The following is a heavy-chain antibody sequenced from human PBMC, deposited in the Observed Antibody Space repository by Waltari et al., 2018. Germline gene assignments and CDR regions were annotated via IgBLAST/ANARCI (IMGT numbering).Heavy chain of an antibody. Sequence: QLQLQESGPGLVKPSETLSLTCTVSGGSISSISYYWGWIRQPPGKGLEWIGSFYYSGSTYYNTSLKRRVTISVDTSNNQFSLKLSYVTAADTAVYYCARDRYSSSSWGYWGQGTLVTVSS. CDR2: FYYSGST. V-gene: IGHV4-39*07. CDR3: ARDRYSSSSWGY. D-gene: IGHD6-13*01. CDR1: GGSISSISYY. J-gene: IGHJ4*02.